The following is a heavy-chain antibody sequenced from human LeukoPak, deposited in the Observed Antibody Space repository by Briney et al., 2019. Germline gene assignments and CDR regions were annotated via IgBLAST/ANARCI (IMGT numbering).Heavy chain of an antibody. CDR1: GFIFDDYA. J-gene: IGHJ6*03. CDR2: ISWNSNTI. Sequence: GGSLRLSCAASGFIFDDYAMHWVREAPGKGLEWVSGISWNSNTIGYADSVKGRFTISRDNAKNSLYLQMNSLRAEDTALYYCAKDAGGYYYYYMGVWGKGTTVTISS. V-gene: IGHV3-9*01. CDR3: AKDAGGYYYYYMGV. D-gene: IGHD1-26*01.